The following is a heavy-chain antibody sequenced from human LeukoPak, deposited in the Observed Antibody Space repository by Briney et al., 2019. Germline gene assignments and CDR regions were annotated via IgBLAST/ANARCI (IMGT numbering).Heavy chain of an antibody. V-gene: IGHV3-49*04. CDR3: TRDGYSYGIDY. CDR1: GFTFGDYA. D-gene: IGHD5-18*01. J-gene: IGHJ4*02. Sequence: GGSLRLSCTASGFTFGDYAMSWVCQAPGKGLEWVGFIRSKAYGGTTEYAASVKGRFTISRDDSKSIAYLQMNSLKTEDTAVYYCTRDGYSYGIDYWGQGTLVTVSS. CDR2: IRSKAYGGTT.